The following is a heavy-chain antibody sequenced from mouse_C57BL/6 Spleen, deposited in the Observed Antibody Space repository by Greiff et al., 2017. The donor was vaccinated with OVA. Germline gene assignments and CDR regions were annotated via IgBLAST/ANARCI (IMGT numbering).Heavy chain of an antibody. Sequence: QLQQSGAELARPGASVKLSCKASGYTFTSYGISWVKQRTGQGLEWIGEIYPRSGNTYYNEKFKGKATLTADKSSSTAYMELRSLTSEDSAVYFCARDYGSSTGFAYWGQGTLVTVSA. CDR2: IYPRSGNT. V-gene: IGHV1-81*01. J-gene: IGHJ3*01. CDR1: GYTFTSYG. CDR3: ARDYGSSTGFAY. D-gene: IGHD1-1*01.